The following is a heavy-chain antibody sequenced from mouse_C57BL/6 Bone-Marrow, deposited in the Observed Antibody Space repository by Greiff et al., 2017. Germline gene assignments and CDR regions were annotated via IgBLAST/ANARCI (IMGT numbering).Heavy chain of an antibody. CDR2: INPGSGGT. CDR3: ARSVRLIHWYFDV. Sequence: QVQLKQSGAELVRPGTSVKVSCKASGYAFTNYLIEWVKQRPGQGLEWIGVINPGSGGTNYNEKFKGKATLTADKSSSPAYMQLSSLTSEYSAVYFCARSVRLIHWYFDVWGTGTTVTVSS. V-gene: IGHV1-54*01. CDR1: GYAFTNYL. D-gene: IGHD2-4*01. J-gene: IGHJ1*03.